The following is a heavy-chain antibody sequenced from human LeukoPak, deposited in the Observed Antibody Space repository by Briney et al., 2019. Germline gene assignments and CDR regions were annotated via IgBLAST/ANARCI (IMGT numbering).Heavy chain of an antibody. CDR3: ALIAVAGTGSFDY. CDR2: ISGSGGST. Sequence: PGGSLRLSCAASGFTFSSYAMSWVRQAPGKGLEWVSAISGSGGSTYYADSVKGRFTISRDNAKNSLYLQMNSLRAEDTAVYYCALIAVAGTGSFDYWGQGTLVTVSS. D-gene: IGHD6-19*01. J-gene: IGHJ4*02. CDR1: GFTFSSYA. V-gene: IGHV3-23*01.